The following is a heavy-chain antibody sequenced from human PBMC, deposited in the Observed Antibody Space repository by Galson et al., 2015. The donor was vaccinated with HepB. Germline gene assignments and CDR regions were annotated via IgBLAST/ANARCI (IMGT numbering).Heavy chain of an antibody. Sequence: STRLSCAASGFTFSYYAMARVRQAPGKGLEWISAITPSGDNTYSADSMKGRFTLSRDNSRNTLVLHMKSLREDDTGIYFCAKVFPEKTDGWYRQALYYFDSWGQGTRVTVSS. CDR2: ITPSGDNT. CDR1: GFTFSYYA. V-gene: IGHV3-23*01. CDR3: AKVFPEKTDGWYRQALYYFDS. J-gene: IGHJ4*02. D-gene: IGHD6-19*01.